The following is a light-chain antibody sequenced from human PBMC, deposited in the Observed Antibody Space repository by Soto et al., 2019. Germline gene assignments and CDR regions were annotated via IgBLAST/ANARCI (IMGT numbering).Light chain of an antibody. CDR1: QSLTSN. V-gene: IGKV3-15*01. Sequence: EIILTQSPATLYVSPGERATLSCRASQSLTSNLAWYQQRPGQAPRLLIYDTSTRATDIPARFSGSGSGTEFTLTIASLQSEDFEVYYCQQYNHWPRMLSFGGGTKVDIK. J-gene: IGKJ4*01. CDR2: DTS. CDR3: QQYNHWPRMLS.